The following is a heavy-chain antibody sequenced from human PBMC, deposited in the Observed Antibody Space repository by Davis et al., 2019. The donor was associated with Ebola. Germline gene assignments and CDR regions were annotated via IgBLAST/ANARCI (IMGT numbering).Heavy chain of an antibody. CDR1: GGSISSGGYY. J-gene: IGHJ4*02. CDR3: ASSGNYYDSSGYYQPVVDY. D-gene: IGHD3-22*01. CDR2: IYYSGST. Sequence: PSETLSLTCTVSGGSISSGGYYWSWICQHPGKGLEWIGYIYYSGSTYYNPSLKSRVTMSVDTSKNQFSLKLSSVTAADTAVYYCASSGNYYDSSGYYQPVVDYWGQGTLVTVSS. V-gene: IGHV4-31*03.